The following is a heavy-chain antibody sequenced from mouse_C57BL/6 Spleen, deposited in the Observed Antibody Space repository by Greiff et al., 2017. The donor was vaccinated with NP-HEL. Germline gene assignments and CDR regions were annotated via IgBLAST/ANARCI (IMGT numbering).Heavy chain of an antibody. D-gene: IGHD1-1*01. Sequence: EVQLQQSGPVLVKPGASVKMSCKASGYTFTDYYMNWVKQSHGKSLEWIGVINPYNGGTSYNQKFKGKATLTVDKSSSTAYMELNSLTSEDSAVYDCARGRDYYGSSYDYAMDYWGQGTSVTVSS. J-gene: IGHJ4*01. V-gene: IGHV1-19*01. CDR1: GYTFTDYY. CDR2: INPYNGGT. CDR3: ARGRDYYGSSYDYAMDY.